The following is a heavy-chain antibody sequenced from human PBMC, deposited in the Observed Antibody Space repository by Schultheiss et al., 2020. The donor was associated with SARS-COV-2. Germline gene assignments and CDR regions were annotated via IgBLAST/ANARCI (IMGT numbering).Heavy chain of an antibody. D-gene: IGHD3-10*01. J-gene: IGHJ3*02. CDR2: ISSRDRTI. CDR3: ARDREDAFDI. CDR1: GFTLNGYE. Sequence: GGSLRLSCAAFGFTLNGYEMNWVRQAPGKGLEWVSYISSRDRTIYYADSVKGRFTISRDNAKHSLYLQMNSLRAEDTAVYYCARDREDAFDIWGQGTMVTVSS. V-gene: IGHV3-48*03.